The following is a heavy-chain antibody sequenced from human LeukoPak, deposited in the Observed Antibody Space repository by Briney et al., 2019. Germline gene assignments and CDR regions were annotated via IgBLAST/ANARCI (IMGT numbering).Heavy chain of an antibody. D-gene: IGHD1-26*01. J-gene: IGHJ4*02. CDR1: GFTFSSHA. CDR2: ISYDGSNK. CDR3: ARDFSDKPYDY. Sequence: GGSLRLSCAAYGFTFSSHAMHWVRQAPGKGMEWVAVISYDGSNKYYADSVRGRFTISRDNSKNTLYMQMNSLGAEDTAVYYCARDFSDKPYDYWGQGTLVTVSS. V-gene: IGHV3-30-3*01.